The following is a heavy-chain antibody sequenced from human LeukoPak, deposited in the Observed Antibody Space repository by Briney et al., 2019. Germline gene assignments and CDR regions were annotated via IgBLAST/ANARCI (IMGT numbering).Heavy chain of an antibody. J-gene: IGHJ4*02. Sequence: SETLSLTCTVSGGSISSHYWSWIRQPPGKGLEWIGYMYYNGSMNYNPSLKSRVTISADTSKNQFSLKLSSVTAADTAVYYCARVACGPGGDCYLYYFDYWGQGTLVTVSS. V-gene: IGHV4-59*11. CDR2: MYYNGSM. D-gene: IGHD2-21*02. CDR1: GGSISSHY. CDR3: ARVACGPGGDCYLYYFDY.